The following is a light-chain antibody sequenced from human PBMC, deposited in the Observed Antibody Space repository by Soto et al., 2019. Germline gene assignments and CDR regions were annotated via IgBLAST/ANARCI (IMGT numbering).Light chain of an antibody. V-gene: IGKV3-15*01. CDR1: QSVGTT. Sequence: ETVMTQSPATLSVSPGERATLSCRAGQSVGTTLAWYQQKPGQAPRLVIYGASSRATGIPARFSGSGSGTEFTLTISSLQSEDFAVYYCQQYNNWPQTFGQGTKVEIK. CDR3: QQYNNWPQT. J-gene: IGKJ1*01. CDR2: GAS.